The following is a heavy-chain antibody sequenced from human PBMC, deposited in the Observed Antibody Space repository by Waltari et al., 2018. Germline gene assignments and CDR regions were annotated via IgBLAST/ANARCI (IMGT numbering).Heavy chain of an antibody. D-gene: IGHD1-26*01. CDR2: ISSSISTI. CDR1: GFTFRSYS. V-gene: IGHV3-48*01. Sequence: EVQLVESGGGLVQPGGSLRLSCAASGFTFRSYSMKWVRQAPGNGLEWVSYISSSISTIYDEDSVKGRFTISRDNAKNSLYLQMNSLRAEDTAVYYCATSWGLYSGSYQRYFDYWGQGTLVTVSS. CDR3: ATSWGLYSGSYQRYFDY. J-gene: IGHJ4*02.